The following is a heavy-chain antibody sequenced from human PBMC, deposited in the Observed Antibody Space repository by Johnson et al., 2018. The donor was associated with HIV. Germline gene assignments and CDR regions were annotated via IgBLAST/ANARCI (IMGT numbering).Heavy chain of an antibody. J-gene: IGHJ3*02. CDR3: AKDLLGGNKGFDAFDI. D-gene: IGHD4-23*01. CDR2: ISWNSNSI. CDR1: GFTFDDFA. V-gene: IGHV3-9*01. Sequence: VQLVESGGGVVQPGGSLRLSCAASGFTFDDFAMHWVRQAPGKGLEWVSGISWNSNSIGYADSVKGRFTISRDNAKNSLYLQMNSLRAEDTALYYCAKDLLGGNKGFDAFDIGGQGTMVTVSS.